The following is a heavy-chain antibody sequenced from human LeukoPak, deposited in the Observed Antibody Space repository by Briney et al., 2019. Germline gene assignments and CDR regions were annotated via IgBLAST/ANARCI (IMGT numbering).Heavy chain of an antibody. CDR2: IYSGGST. D-gene: IGHD4-17*01. J-gene: IGHJ4*02. CDR3: ALDYGDYALDY. CDR1: GFTVSSNY. V-gene: IGHV3-53*05. Sequence: GGSLRLSCAASGFTVSSNYMSWVRQAPGKGLEWVSVIYSGGSTYYADSVKGRFTISRDNSKNTLYLQMNSLRAEDTAVYYCALDYGDYALDYWGQGTLVTVSS.